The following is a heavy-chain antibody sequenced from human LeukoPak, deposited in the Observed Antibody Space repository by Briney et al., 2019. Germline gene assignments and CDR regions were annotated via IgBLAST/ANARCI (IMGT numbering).Heavy chain of an antibody. CDR2: IYYSGST. J-gene: IGHJ4*02. CDR3: AREPLWYSSGQGDY. CDR1: GGSPSSADYY. Sequence: SETLSLTCTVSGGSPSSADYYWSWIRQPPGTGLEWLGYIYYSGSTSYNPSIKSRVTISVDTSKNQFYLMLSSVTAAETAVYYCAREPLWYSSGQGDYWGQGTLVTVSS. V-gene: IGHV4-30-4*08. D-gene: IGHD6-19*01.